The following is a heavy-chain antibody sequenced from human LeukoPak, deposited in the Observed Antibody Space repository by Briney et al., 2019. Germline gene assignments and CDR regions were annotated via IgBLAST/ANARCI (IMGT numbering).Heavy chain of an antibody. D-gene: IGHD3-16*02. CDR3: ARGPRYDYVWGSYRAWGDY. Sequence: SETLSLTCTVSGGSISSYYWSWIRQPPGKGLEWIGYIYYSGSTNYNPSLKSRVTISVDTSKNQFSLKLSSVTAADTAVYYCARGPRYDYVWGSYRAWGDYWGQGTLVTVSS. CDR2: IYYSGST. J-gene: IGHJ4*02. CDR1: GGSISSYY. V-gene: IGHV4-59*01.